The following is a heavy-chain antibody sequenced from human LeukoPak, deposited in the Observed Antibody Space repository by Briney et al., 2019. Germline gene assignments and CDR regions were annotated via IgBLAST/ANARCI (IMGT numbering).Heavy chain of an antibody. D-gene: IGHD3-22*01. J-gene: IGHJ4*02. CDR1: GFTFSSYS. CDR3: ARDGPYYYDSRDFDY. Sequence: GGSLRLSCAASGFTFSSYSMNWVRQAPGKGLEWVSYISSSGSTIYYADSVKGRFTISRDNAKNSLYLQMNSLRAEDTAVYYCARDGPYYYDSRDFDYWGQGTLVTVSS. CDR2: ISSSGSTI. V-gene: IGHV3-48*04.